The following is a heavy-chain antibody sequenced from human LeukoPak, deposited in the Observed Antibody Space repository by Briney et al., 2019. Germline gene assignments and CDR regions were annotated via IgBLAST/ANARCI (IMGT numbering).Heavy chain of an antibody. CDR3: ARDTAITYFDY. CDR2: ISSSSSYI. Sequence: GGSLRLSCAASGFTFSSYSMNWVRQAPGKGLEWVSSISSSSSYIYYADSVKGRFTISRDNSKNTLYLQMNSLRAEDTAVYYCARDTAITYFDYWGQGTLVTVSS. J-gene: IGHJ4*02. V-gene: IGHV3-21*01. CDR1: GFTFSSYS. D-gene: IGHD5-18*01.